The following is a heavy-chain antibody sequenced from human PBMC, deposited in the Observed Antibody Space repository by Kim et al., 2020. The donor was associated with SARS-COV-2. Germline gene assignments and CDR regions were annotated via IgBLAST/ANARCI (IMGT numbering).Heavy chain of an antibody. CDR2: IYTSGST. D-gene: IGHD2-15*01. CDR3: AREGCSGGSCYSGLHWYFDL. Sequence: SETLSLTCTVSGGSISSGSYYWSWIRQPAGKGLEWIGRIYTSGSTNYNPSLKSRVTISVDTSKNQFSLKLSSVTAADTAVYYCAREGCSGGSCYSGLHWYFDLWGRGTLVTVSS. CDR1: GGSISSGSYY. J-gene: IGHJ2*01. V-gene: IGHV4-61*02.